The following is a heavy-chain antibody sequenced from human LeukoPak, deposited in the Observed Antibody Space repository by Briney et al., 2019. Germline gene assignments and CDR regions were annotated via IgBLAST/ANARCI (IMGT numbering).Heavy chain of an antibody. D-gene: IGHD6-13*01. CDR3: ARLGAAAGVDD. Sequence: GGSLRLSCTAFRFTVSSNYMSWVRQAPGKGLEWVSVIYSGGNTYYADSVKGRFIISRDNSKNTLYLQMNSLRVEDTAMYYCARLGAAAGVDDWGQGTLVTVSS. CDR2: IYSGGNT. CDR1: RFTVSSNY. V-gene: IGHV3-53*01. J-gene: IGHJ4*02.